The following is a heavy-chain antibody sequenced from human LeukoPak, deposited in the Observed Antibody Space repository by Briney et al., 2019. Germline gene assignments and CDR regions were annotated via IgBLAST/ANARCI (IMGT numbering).Heavy chain of an antibody. CDR2: IWDDGSNQ. V-gene: IGHV3-33*01. J-gene: IGHJ4*02. D-gene: IGHD6-13*01. CDR1: GFAFSRYG. CDR3: ARGRGSSWYFDY. Sequence: GRSLRPSCAASGFAFSRYGMHWVRQAPGKGLEWVAVIWDDGSNQKYADSVKGRFTISRDNSKNTLYLQMNSLRAEDTAVYYCARGRGSSWYFDYWGQSTLVTVSS.